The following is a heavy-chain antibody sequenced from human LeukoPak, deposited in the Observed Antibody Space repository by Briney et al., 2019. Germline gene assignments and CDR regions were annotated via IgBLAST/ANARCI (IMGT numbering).Heavy chain of an antibody. Sequence: SETLSLTCTVSGGSISSGSYYWSWIRQPAGKGLEWIGRIYTSGSTNYNPSLKSRVTISVDTSKNQFSLKLSSVTAADTAVYYCASDAGPAWGQGTLVTVSS. J-gene: IGHJ5*02. CDR3: ASDAGPA. CDR2: IYTSGST. V-gene: IGHV4-61*02. CDR1: GGSISSGSYY.